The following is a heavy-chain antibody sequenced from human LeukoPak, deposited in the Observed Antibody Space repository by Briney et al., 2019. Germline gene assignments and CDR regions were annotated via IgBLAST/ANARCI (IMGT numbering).Heavy chain of an antibody. V-gene: IGHV3-48*04. Sequence: GGSLRLSCAASGFTFSSYSMNWVRQAPGKGLEWVSYISSSGSTIYYADSVKGRFTISRDNAKNSLYLQMNSLRAEDTAVYYCARDVSITIFGGGVDYWGQGTLITVSS. CDR2: ISSSGSTI. CDR1: GFTFSSYS. D-gene: IGHD3-3*01. CDR3: ARDVSITIFGGGVDY. J-gene: IGHJ4*02.